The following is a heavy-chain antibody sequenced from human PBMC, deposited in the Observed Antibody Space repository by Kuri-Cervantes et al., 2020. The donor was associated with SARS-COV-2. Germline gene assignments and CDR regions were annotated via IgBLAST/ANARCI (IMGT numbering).Heavy chain of an antibody. Sequence: SETLSLTCTVSGGSVNSGSYYWSWIRQPPGKGLEWIGDIFYTGRTYSNPSLKSRAAMSVDSSKNQFSLMLSSVTAADMAVYYCVRLRSGGYWGQETLVTVSS. D-gene: IGHD3-10*01. J-gene: IGHJ4*02. CDR1: GGSVNSGSYY. CDR3: VRLRSGGY. V-gene: IGHV4-61*01. CDR2: IFYTGRT.